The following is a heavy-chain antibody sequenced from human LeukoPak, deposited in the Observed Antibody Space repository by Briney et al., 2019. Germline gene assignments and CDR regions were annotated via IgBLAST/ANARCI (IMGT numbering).Heavy chain of an antibody. Sequence: SETLSLTCAVDGGSFSGYYWSWIRQPPGKGLEWIGEINHSGSTNYNPSLKSRVTISVDTSKNQFSLKLSSVTAADTAVYYCARAYSNYELVNFDYWGQGTLVTVSS. CDR2: INHSGST. V-gene: IGHV4-34*01. CDR1: GGSFSGYY. J-gene: IGHJ4*02. CDR3: ARAYSNYELVNFDY. D-gene: IGHD4-11*01.